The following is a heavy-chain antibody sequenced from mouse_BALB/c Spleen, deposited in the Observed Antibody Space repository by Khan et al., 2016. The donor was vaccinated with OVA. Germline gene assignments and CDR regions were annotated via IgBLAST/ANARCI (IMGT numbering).Heavy chain of an antibody. CDR2: IWSDGST. Sequence: QVQLKESGPGLVAPSQSLSITCTVSGFSLTSYGVHWVRQPPGKGLEWLVVIWSDGSTTYNSALKSRLCISKDNSKSQVFLKMNSLQTDDTAMYYCATGTKEGAWFAYWGQGTLVTVSA. D-gene: IGHD4-1*01. CDR1: GFSLTSYG. J-gene: IGHJ3*01. CDR3: ATGTKEGAWFAY. V-gene: IGHV2-6*02.